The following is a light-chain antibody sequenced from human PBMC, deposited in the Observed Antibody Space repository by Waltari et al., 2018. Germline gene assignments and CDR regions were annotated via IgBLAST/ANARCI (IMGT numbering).Light chain of an antibody. J-gene: IGKJ4*01. CDR3: QQYGSSPRFT. CDR2: GAS. V-gene: IGKV3-20*01. CDR1: QSVSSSY. Sequence: EIALTQSPGTLSLSAGERATLSCRASQSVSSSYLAWYQQKPGQAPRLLIYGASSRATGIPDRFSGSGSGTDFTLTISRLEPEDFAVYYCQQYGSSPRFTFGGGTKVEIK.